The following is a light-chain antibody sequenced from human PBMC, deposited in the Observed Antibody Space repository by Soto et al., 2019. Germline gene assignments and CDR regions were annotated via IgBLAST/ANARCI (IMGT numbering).Light chain of an antibody. J-gene: IGLJ1*01. CDR3: SSYSRSSTLYV. CDR1: SSEVGGYNY. V-gene: IGLV2-14*01. Sequence: QSALTQPASVSGSPGQSITISCAGTSSEVGGYNYVSWYQQLPGKAPKLLIYEVTDRPSGVSNRFSGSRSGNTASLTISGLQGEDEADYYCSSYSRSSTLYVFGTGTKVTVL. CDR2: EVT.